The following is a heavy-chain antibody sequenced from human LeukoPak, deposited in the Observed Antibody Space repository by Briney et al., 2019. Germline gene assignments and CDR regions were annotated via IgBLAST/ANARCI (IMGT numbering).Heavy chain of an antibody. D-gene: IGHD3-9*01. J-gene: IGHJ4*02. CDR2: ISSSGSTI. Sequence: GGSLRLSCAASGVTFSSYEMNWVRQAPGKGLEWVSYISSSGSTIYYADSVKGRFTISRDNAKNSLYLQMNSLRAEDTAVYYCARVSGQDILTGSYDYWGQGTLVTVSS. V-gene: IGHV3-48*03. CDR3: ARVSGQDILTGSYDY. CDR1: GVTFSSYE.